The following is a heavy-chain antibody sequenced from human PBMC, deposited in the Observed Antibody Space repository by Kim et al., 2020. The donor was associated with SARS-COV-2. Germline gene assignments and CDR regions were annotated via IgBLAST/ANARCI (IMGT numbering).Heavy chain of an antibody. CDR3: ARGAEGLAMLVVVSSYYYYVMDV. CDR1: GGSFSGYY. CDR2: INHSGTT. Sequence: SETLSLTCAVYGGSFSGYYWSWIRQPPGKGLEWIGEINHSGTTNYNPSLKSRVTISVDTSKNQFSLKLSSVTAADTAVYYCARGAEGLAMLVVVSSYYYYVMDVGGRGTAVTVSS. D-gene: IGHD3-22*01. J-gene: IGHJ6*02. V-gene: IGHV4-34*01.